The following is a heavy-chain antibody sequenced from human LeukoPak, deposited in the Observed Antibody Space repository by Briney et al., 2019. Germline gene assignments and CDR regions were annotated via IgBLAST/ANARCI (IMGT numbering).Heavy chain of an antibody. D-gene: IGHD4-17*01. Sequence: SETLSLTCAVFGGSFRGSYWSWIRKRPGKGLEWIGEINHSGSTNYNPSPKSRVTISVATSKNQSSLKLSSVTAADTAVYYCASLPVTTSKKRSFVGIKLRDYWGQGTLVTVSS. CDR2: INHSGST. CDR3: ASLPVTTSKKRSFVGIKLRDY. V-gene: IGHV4-34*01. J-gene: IGHJ4*02. CDR1: GGSFRGSY.